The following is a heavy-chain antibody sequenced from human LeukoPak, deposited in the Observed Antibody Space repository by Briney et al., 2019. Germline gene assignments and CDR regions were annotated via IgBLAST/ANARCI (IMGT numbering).Heavy chain of an antibody. V-gene: IGHV4-39*07. CDR1: GDSITRSSYF. Sequence: PSETLSLTCIVSGDSITRSSYFWGWIRQPPGKGLEWIGSIYYSGSTYYNPSLKSRVTISVDTSKNQFSLKLSSVTAADTAVYYCARASPLWFGELLFNYWGQGTLVTVSS. J-gene: IGHJ4*02. CDR2: IYYSGST. CDR3: ARASPLWFGELLFNY. D-gene: IGHD3-10*01.